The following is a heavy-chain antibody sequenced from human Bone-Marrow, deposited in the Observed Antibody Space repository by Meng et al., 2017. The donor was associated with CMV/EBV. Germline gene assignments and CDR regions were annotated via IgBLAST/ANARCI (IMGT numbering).Heavy chain of an antibody. CDR2: IKQDGSEK. Sequence: GESLKISCAASGFTFSSYWMSWVRQAPGKGLEWVANIKQDGSEKYYVDSVKGRFTISRDNAKNSLYLQMNSLRAEDTAVYYCARDHWDIVVVPTAPDSWGQGTLVTVSS. J-gene: IGHJ4*02. CDR3: ARDHWDIVVVPTAPDS. CDR1: GFTFSSYW. V-gene: IGHV3-7*01. D-gene: IGHD2-2*01.